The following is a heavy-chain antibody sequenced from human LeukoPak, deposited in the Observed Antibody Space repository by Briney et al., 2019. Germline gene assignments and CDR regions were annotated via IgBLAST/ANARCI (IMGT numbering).Heavy chain of an antibody. CDR3: ARPGPSALIDY. J-gene: IGHJ4*02. V-gene: IGHV5-51*01. CDR2: IYPGDSDT. Sequence: GESLKISCKGSGYSFTNYWIAWVRQMPGKGLEWMGIIYPGDSDTRYSPSFQGQVTISADKSISTAYLQWRSLKASDTAMYYCARPGPSALIDYWGQGTLVTVSS. CDR1: GYSFTNYW.